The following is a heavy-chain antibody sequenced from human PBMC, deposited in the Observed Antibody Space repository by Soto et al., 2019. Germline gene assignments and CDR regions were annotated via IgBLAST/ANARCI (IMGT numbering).Heavy chain of an antibody. Sequence: GGSLRLSCAASGFTFSDYYMSWIRQAPGKGLEWVSYISSSGSTIYYADSVKGRFTISRDNAKNSLYLQMNSLRAEDTAVYYCAREGQRFLEWLLITYFDYWGQGTLVTVSS. D-gene: IGHD3-3*01. CDR1: GFTFSDYY. CDR3: AREGQRFLEWLLITYFDY. J-gene: IGHJ4*02. CDR2: ISSSGSTI. V-gene: IGHV3-11*01.